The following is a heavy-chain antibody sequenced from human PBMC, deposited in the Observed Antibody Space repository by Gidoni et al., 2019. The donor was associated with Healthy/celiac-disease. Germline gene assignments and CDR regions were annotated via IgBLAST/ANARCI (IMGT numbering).Heavy chain of an antibody. CDR1: GFTFSSYG. CDR2: ISYDGSNK. V-gene: IGHV3-30*18. Sequence: QVQLVESGGGVVQPGRSLRLSCAASGFTFSSYGMHWVRQAPGKGLEWVAVISYDGSNKYYADSVKGRFTISRDNSKNTLYLQMNSLRAEDTAVYYCAKDPPLTYYYGMDVWGQGTTVTVSS. CDR3: AKDPPLTYYYGMDV. J-gene: IGHJ6*02.